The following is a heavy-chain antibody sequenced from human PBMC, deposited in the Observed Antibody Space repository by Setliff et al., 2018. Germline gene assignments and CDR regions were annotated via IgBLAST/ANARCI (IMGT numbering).Heavy chain of an antibody. Sequence: PSETLSLTCTVSGGPISSSNYYWGWIRQPPGKGLEWIGSINYRGNTHDNPSLRSRVTMSVDTSKSHFSLRLSSLTAADTAVYYCARMAVRVASRPPRPLDYYYYMDFWGKGATVTSP. V-gene: IGHV4-39*02. J-gene: IGHJ6*03. D-gene: IGHD6-6*01. CDR1: GGPISSSNYY. CDR2: INYRGNT. CDR3: ARMAVRVASRPPRPLDYYYYMDF.